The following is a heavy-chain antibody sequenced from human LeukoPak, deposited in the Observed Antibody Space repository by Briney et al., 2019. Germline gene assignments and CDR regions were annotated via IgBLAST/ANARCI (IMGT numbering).Heavy chain of an antibody. D-gene: IGHD3-22*01. CDR3: ARDLGQYYDTSDNWFDP. Sequence: GGSLRLSCAASGFTFSSYWMSWVRQAPGKGLEWVANIKQDGSEKYYVDSVKGRFTISRDNAKNSLYLQMNSLRAEDTAVYYCARDLGQYYDTSDNWFDPWGQGTLVTVSS. J-gene: IGHJ5*02. CDR2: IKQDGSEK. V-gene: IGHV3-7*01. CDR1: GFTFSSYW.